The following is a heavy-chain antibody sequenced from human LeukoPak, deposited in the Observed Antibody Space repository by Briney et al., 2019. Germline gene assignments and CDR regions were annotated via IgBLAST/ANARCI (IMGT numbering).Heavy chain of an antibody. V-gene: IGHV4-34*01. CDR1: GGSFSGYY. J-gene: IGHJ3*02. D-gene: IGHD5-24*01. Sequence: SETLSLTCAVYGGSFSGYYWSWIRQPPGKGLEWIGEINHSGSTNYNPSLKSRVTISVDTSKNQFSLKLSSVTAADTAVYYCAREEETRAFDIWDQGTMVTVSS. CDR3: AREEETRAFDI. CDR2: INHSGST.